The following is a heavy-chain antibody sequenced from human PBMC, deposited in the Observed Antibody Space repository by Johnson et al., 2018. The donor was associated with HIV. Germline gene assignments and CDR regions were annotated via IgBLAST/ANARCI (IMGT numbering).Heavy chain of an antibody. J-gene: IGHJ3*02. V-gene: IGHV3-15*01. CDR2: IKSKTDGGTT. Sequence: EQLVESGGGLVKPGGSLRLSCAASGFIFSDYYMSWIRQAPGTGLEWVGRIKSKTDGGTTDYAAPVKGRFTISRDDSKNTLYLQIKSLRAEVTDVDYCARVPDYGAYGDAFDIWGQGTMVTVAS. D-gene: IGHD4/OR15-4a*01. CDR3: ARVPDYGAYGDAFDI. CDR1: GFIFSDYY.